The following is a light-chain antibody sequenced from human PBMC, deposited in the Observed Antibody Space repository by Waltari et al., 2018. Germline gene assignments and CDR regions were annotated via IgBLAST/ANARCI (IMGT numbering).Light chain of an antibody. J-gene: IGKJ2*02. Sequence: EIMMTQSPAALSVSPGERATLSCRASQSVSSNLAWYQHKPGQPPRLLISGASTRATGVPARFSGSGSGTEFTLTISSLQSEDSAIYYCQQYNTWPPSTFGQGTKLEIK. CDR1: QSVSSN. V-gene: IGKV3-15*01. CDR3: QQYNTWPPST. CDR2: GAS.